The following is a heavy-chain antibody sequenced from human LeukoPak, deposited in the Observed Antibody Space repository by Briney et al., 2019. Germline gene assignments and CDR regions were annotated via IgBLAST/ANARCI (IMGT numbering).Heavy chain of an antibody. Sequence: GGSLRLSCAASGFTVSSNYMSWVRQAPGKGLEWVSVIYSGGSTYYADSVKGRFTISRDNSKNTLSLLMNSLRDEDTATYYCAKAPVGLRYFDLWGRGTLVTVSS. V-gene: IGHV3-66*01. CDR1: GFTVSSNY. CDR2: IYSGGST. CDR3: AKAPVGLRYFDL. D-gene: IGHD2-15*01. J-gene: IGHJ2*01.